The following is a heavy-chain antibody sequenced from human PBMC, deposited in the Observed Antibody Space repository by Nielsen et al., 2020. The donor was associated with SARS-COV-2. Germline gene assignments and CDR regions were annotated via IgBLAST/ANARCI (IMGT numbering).Heavy chain of an antibody. J-gene: IGHJ3*02. Sequence: GGSLRLSCAASGFSFNTHAMDWVRQAPGKGLEWVSGISGRGHKSFYADSVKGRFTISRDNSKNTVYLQMHSLRAEDTALYYCAKENFESTDYGGDAFDIWGQGTLVTVSS. CDR3: AKENFESTDYGGDAFDI. CDR2: ISGRGHKS. CDR1: GFSFNTHA. D-gene: IGHD4/OR15-4a*01. V-gene: IGHV3-23*01.